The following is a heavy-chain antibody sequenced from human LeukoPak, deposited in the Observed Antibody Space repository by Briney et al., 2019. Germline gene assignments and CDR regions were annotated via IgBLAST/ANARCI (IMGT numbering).Heavy chain of an antibody. CDR1: GFTASSNY. CDR3: ARGRSDFYYYMDV. Sequence: GGSLRLSCAASGFTASSNYMSWVRQAPGRGLEWVSVIYSGGNTYYAHSVKGRFTISRDSSKNTLYLQMNSLRAEDTAVYYCARGRSDFYYYMDVWGKGTTVTVSS. J-gene: IGHJ6*03. CDR2: IYSGGNT. V-gene: IGHV3-66*02. D-gene: IGHD2-15*01.